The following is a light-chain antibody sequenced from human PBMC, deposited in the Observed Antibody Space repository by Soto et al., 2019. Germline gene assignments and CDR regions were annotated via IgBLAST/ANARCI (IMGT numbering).Light chain of an antibody. V-gene: IGKV1-39*01. CDR3: QQSYTNPIT. J-gene: IGKJ5*01. CDR2: AAS. CDR1: QSITTY. Sequence: DIQMTQSPSSLSASVGDRFTITCRASQSITTYLNWYQHKPGIAPKLLIYAASTLQSGVPSRFSGSGSGTDFTLTISSLQPEDFEPYYCQQSYTNPITFGQGTRLEIK.